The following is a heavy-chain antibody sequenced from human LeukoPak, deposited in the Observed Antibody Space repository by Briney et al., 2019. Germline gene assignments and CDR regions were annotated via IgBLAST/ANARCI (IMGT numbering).Heavy chain of an antibody. CDR3: ARGLISYYDILTGYQESH. D-gene: IGHD3-9*01. CDR2: MNPNSGNT. Sequence: ASVKVSCKASGYTFTRYDMNWVRQATGQGREWMGGMNPNSGNTGYAQKFQGRVTMARNTSISTAYMELSSLRSEDTAVYYRARGLISYYDILTGYQESHWGQGTLVTVSS. J-gene: IGHJ4*02. V-gene: IGHV1-8*01. CDR1: GYTFTRYD.